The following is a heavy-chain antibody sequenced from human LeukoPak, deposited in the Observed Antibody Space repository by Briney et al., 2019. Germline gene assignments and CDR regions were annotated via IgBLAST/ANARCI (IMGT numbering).Heavy chain of an antibody. V-gene: IGHV3-7*01. D-gene: IGHD3-9*01. CDR2: IKQDGSEK. CDR1: GFTFSSYW. Sequence: GGSLRLSCAASGFTFSSYWMSWVRQAPGKGLEWVANIKQDGSEKYYVDSVKGRFTISRDNAKNSLYLQMNSLRAEDTAVYYCARSYYDILTGYYPHYYYGMDVWGQGTTVTVSS. J-gene: IGHJ6*02. CDR3: ARSYYDILTGYYPHYYYGMDV.